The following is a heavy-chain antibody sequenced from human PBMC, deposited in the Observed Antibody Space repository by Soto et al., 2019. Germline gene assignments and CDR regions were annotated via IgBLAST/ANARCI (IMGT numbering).Heavy chain of an antibody. V-gene: IGHV3-30*03. CDR2: ISYDASTK. J-gene: IGHJ6*02. CDR1: GFTFSSYW. D-gene: IGHD2-21*02. Sequence: GGSLRLSCAASGFTFSSYWMSWVRQAPGKGLEWVAVISYDASTKYYADSVKGRFTISRDNSKNTLYLQMNSLRAEDTAVYYCARDLWGYCGTDCYPLDVWGQGTTVTVSS. CDR3: ARDLWGYCGTDCYPLDV.